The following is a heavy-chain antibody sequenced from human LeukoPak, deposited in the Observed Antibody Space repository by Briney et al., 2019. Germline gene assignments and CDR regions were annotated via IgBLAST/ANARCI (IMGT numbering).Heavy chain of an antibody. J-gene: IGHJ3*02. D-gene: IGHD4-17*01. CDR2: INPNSGGT. CDR1: GYTFTGYY. CDR3: ARPTTVTDYDACDI. Sequence: ASVKVSCKASGYTFTGYYMHWVRQAPGQGREWMGWINPNSGGTNYAQKFQGRVTMTRDTSISTAYMELSSLRSDDTAVYYCARPTTVTDYDACDIWGQGTMVTVSS. V-gene: IGHV1-2*02.